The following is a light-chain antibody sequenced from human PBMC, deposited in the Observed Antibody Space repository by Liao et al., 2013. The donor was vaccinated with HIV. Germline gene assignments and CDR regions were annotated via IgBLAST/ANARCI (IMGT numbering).Light chain of an antibody. CDR2: QDS. V-gene: IGLV3-1*01. CDR3: QAWDSISYVV. CDR1: KLGDKY. Sequence: SYELTQPPSVSESPGQTAIITCSGEKLGDKYACWYQQKPGQSPVLVIYQDSKRPSGIPERFSGSNSGNTATLTISGTQAMDEADYYCQAWDSISYVVFGGGTKLTVL. J-gene: IGLJ2*01.